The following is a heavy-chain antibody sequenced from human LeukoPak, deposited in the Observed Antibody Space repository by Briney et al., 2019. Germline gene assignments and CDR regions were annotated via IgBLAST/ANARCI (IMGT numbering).Heavy chain of an antibody. CDR3: ARDGWRYCSGGSCWVY. Sequence: GASVTVSCKASGYTFTSYAMNWVRQAPGQGLEWMGWINTNTGNPTYAQGFTGRFVFSLDTSVSTAYLQISSLKAEDTAVYYCARDGWRYCSGGSCWVYWGQGTLVTVSS. CDR2: INTNTGNP. V-gene: IGHV7-4-1*02. D-gene: IGHD2-15*01. CDR1: GYTFTSYA. J-gene: IGHJ4*02.